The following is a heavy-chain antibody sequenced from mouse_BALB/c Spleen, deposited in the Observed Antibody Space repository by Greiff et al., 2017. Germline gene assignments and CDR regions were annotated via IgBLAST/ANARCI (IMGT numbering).Heavy chain of an antibody. CDR3: GRCMMGDMDY. Sequence: VQLKQSGAELVKPGASVKLSCTASGFNIKDTYMHWVKQRPEQGLEWIGRIDPANGNTKYDPKFQGKATITADTSSNTAYVQLSSLTSEDTAVYDCGRCMMGDMDYWGQGTSVTVSS. CDR2: IDPANGNT. J-gene: IGHJ4*01. CDR1: GFNIKDTY. D-gene: IGHD2-3*01. V-gene: IGHV14-3*02.